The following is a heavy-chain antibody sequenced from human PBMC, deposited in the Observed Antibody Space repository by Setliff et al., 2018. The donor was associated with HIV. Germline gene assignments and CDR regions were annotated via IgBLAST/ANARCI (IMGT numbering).Heavy chain of an antibody. D-gene: IGHD1-1*01. Sequence: PSETLSLTCTVSGDSISSGSHYWSWIRQPAGKGLEWIGHIYTGGNANYNPSLQSRVTISVDTSKNQFSLMLGSMTAADTAVHYCARERLSRLGFDYWGQGTLVTVSS. V-gene: IGHV4-61*09. CDR3: ARERLSRLGFDY. J-gene: IGHJ4*02. CDR2: IYTGGNA. CDR1: GDSISSGSHY.